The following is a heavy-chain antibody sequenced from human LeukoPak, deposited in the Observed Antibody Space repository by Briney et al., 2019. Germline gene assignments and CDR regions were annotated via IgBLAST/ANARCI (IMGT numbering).Heavy chain of an antibody. CDR1: GYMVSDYY. D-gene: IGHD1-1*01. J-gene: IGHJ4*02. CDR2: LGGDTGDT. Sequence: GASVTVSCKTSGYMVSDYYMHWVRQAPGQGLEWMGWLGGDTGDTDSPQKFKGRVTMTRDTATNTAYMQLSRLTYDDTAIYFCARVRDNACDYWGQGTLVTVSS. CDR3: ARVRDNACDY. V-gene: IGHV1-2*02.